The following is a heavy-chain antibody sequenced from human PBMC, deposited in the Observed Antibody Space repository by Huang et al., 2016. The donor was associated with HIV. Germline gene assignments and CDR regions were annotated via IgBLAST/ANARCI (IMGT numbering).Heavy chain of an antibody. D-gene: IGHD3-10*01. V-gene: IGHV1-18*04. CDR1: GFTFTTYG. CDR3: VRESLYFGDFLFDH. J-gene: IGHJ4*02. CDR2: VRANSGEI. Sequence: QVQLVQSGAEVKRPGDSLKVSCKTSGFTFTTYGFSWVRQAPGQGLEWLGLVRANSGEINYELKFEGRVSMTTDTTSGTADMELRRLTSDDTATYYCVRESLYFGDFLFDHWGQGTPVTVSA.